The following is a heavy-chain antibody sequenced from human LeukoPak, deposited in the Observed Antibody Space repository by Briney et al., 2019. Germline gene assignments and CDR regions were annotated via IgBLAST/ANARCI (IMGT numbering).Heavy chain of an antibody. CDR3: ARDRWQQLDWFDP. J-gene: IGHJ5*02. CDR2: INPNSGGT. Sequence: GASVKVSCKASGYTFTGYYMHWVRQAPGQGLEWMGWINPNSGGTNYAQRFQGRVTMTRDTSISTVYMDLRSLRSDDTAVYYCARDRWQQLDWFDPWGQGTLVIVSS. CDR1: GYTFTGYY. V-gene: IGHV1-2*02. D-gene: IGHD6-13*01.